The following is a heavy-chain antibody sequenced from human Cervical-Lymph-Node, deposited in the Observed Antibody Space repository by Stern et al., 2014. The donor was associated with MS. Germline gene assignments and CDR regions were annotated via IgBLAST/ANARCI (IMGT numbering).Heavy chain of an antibody. V-gene: IGHV4-61*02. J-gene: IGHJ4*02. CDR1: GGSISGGDRYS. CDR2: ISATGGT. Sequence: QVQLVESGPGLVKPSETLSLTCTVSGGSISGGDRYSWSWIRQPAGKGLQWIGRISATGGTIYNPSLTSRVTVSVDPAKNRFSLKLTSVTAADTAVYYCARDRFNSGWFLDHWGQGALVTVSS. D-gene: IGHD6-19*01. CDR3: ARDRFNSGWFLDH.